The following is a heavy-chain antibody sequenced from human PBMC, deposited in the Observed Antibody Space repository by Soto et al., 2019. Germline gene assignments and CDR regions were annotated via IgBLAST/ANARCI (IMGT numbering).Heavy chain of an antibody. V-gene: IGHV3-66*01. CDR3: ARDRAGDWGYFAY. CDR1: GFTVTDNY. D-gene: IGHD3-16*01. J-gene: IGHJ4*02. CDR2: IYSGGST. Sequence: EVQLVESGGGLVQPGGSLRLSCAASGFTVTDNYMSWVRQAPGKGLEWVSIIYSGGSTYYANSVKGRFTISRDNSKNTLYLQMNTLRVEDTAVYYCARDRAGDWGYFAYWAQGTLVTVSS.